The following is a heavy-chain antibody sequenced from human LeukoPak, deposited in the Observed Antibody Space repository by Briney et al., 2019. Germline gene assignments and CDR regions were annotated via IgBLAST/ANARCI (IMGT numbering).Heavy chain of an antibody. D-gene: IGHD4-23*01. J-gene: IGHJ3*02. CDR1: GFIFSSYG. CDR3: SSRGVVTPREGRPDAFDI. Sequence: GGSLRLSCAASGFIFSSYGMHWVRQAPGKGLEWVAFIRSDGSNKYYADSVKGRFTISRDNSKNTLYLQMNSLKTEDTAVYYCSSRGVVTPREGRPDAFDIWGQGTMVTVS. CDR2: IRSDGSNK. V-gene: IGHV3-30*02.